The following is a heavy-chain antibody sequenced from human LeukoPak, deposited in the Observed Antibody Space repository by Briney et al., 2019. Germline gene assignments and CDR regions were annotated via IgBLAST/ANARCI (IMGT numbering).Heavy chain of an antibody. J-gene: IGHJ4*02. D-gene: IGHD3-22*01. V-gene: IGHV4-39*01. CDR3: ASLPDTYYYDSSGYRPLDY. CDR2: IYYSGST. CDR1: GGSISSSSYY. Sequence: SETLSLTCTVSGGSISSSSYYWGWIRQPPGKGLEWIGSIYYSGSTYYNPSLKSRVTISVDTSKNQLSLKLSSVTAADTAVYYCASLPDTYYYDSSGYRPLDYWGQGTLVTVSS.